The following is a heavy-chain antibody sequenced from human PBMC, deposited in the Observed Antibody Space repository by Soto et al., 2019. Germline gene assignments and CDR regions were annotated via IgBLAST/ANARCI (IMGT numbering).Heavy chain of an antibody. V-gene: IGHV3-74*01. CDR2: ISTDGSST. J-gene: IGHJ4*02. D-gene: IGHD2-2*01. CDR1: GFTFSTYW. CDR3: ARATGSNHPFDY. Sequence: EVQLVESGGGLVQPGGSLRLSCAATGFTFSTYWMHWVRQGPGKGLVWVSRISTDGSSTTYAESVKGRFTISRDNAKNTLYLQMNSLRAEDTVVYYCARATGSNHPFDYWGQGSLVTVSS.